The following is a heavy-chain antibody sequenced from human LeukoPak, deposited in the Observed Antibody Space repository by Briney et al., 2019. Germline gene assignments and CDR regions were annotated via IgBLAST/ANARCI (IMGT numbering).Heavy chain of an antibody. J-gene: IGHJ3*02. Sequence: GGSLRLSCASSGFSFNSYGMHWVRQAPGKGLEWVAFIRYDGLNEYYADSVKGRFTISRDNSKNTLYLQMNSLRAEDTAVYYCAKGDVFRSFDIWGQGTMVTVSS. CDR3: AKGDVFRSFDI. D-gene: IGHD2-21*01. CDR2: IRYDGLNE. V-gene: IGHV3-30*02. CDR1: GFSFNSYG.